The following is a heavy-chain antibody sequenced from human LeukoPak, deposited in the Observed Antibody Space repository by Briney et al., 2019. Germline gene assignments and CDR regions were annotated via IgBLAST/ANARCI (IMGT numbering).Heavy chain of an antibody. CDR1: GFTVSTNF. D-gene: IGHD3-9*01. CDR3: AREGRYDILTGYYPLNS. J-gene: IGHJ4*02. V-gene: IGHV3-66*02. Sequence: GRSLRLSCAASGFTVSTNFMSWVRLAPGKGLECVSVIYIDGKTFYADSVKGRFTISRDNPRNTLYLQMNSLRPEDTAVYYCAREGRYDILTGYYPLNSWGQGARVTVSS. CDR2: IYIDGKT.